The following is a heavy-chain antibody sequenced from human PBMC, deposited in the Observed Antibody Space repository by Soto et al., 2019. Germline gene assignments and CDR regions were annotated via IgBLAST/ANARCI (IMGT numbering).Heavy chain of an antibody. CDR1: GGTFSTSL. CDR3: ARGYTDYDDHADYVAS. D-gene: IGHD3-22*01. J-gene: IGHJ4*02. V-gene: IGHV1-69*01. CDR2: IIPIFGTP. Sequence: QVQLVQAGAEVKKPGSSVKVSCKASGGTFSTSLISWVRQAPGQGLEWTGGIIPIFGTPNYAQKFQGRVTITADESTSTVYMELNSLRSEDTAMYYCARGYTDYDDHADYVASWRQRTQVTVSS.